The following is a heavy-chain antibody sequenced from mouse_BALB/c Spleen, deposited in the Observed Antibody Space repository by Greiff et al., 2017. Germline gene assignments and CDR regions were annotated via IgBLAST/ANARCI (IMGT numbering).Heavy chain of an antibody. CDR2: INPSNGRT. Sequence: QVQLQQPGAELVKPGASVTLSCKASGYTFTSYWMHWVKQRPGQGLEWIGEINPSNGRTNYNEKFKSKATLTVDTSSSTAYMQLSSLTSEDSAVYYCASCHFITTDTGAYWGQGTLVTVSA. V-gene: IGHV1S81*02. CDR1: GYTFTSYW. D-gene: IGHD1-2*01. CDR3: ASCHFITTDTGAY. J-gene: IGHJ3*01.